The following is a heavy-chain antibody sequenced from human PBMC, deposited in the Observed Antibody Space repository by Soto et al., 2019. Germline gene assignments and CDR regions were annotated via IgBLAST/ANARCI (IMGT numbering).Heavy chain of an antibody. V-gene: IGHV3-23*02. J-gene: IGHJ4*02. Sequence: GGSLRLSCAASGFTFSSYAMSWVRQAPGKGLEWVSAISGSGGSTYYGTLVDGRFTISRDDSKNIVFLQMTSLKTEDTALYYCAKGATSSNSFDFWGQGTLVTVSS. CDR2: ISGSGGST. CDR3: AKGATSSNSFDF. D-gene: IGHD1-26*01. CDR1: GFTFSSYA.